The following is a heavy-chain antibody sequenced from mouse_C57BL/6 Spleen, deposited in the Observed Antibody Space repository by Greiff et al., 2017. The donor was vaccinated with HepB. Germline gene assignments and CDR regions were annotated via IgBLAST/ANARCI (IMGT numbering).Heavy chain of an antibody. CDR1: GYTFTSYD. V-gene: IGHV1-85*01. CDR2: IYPSDGST. CDR3: AALYYGSPPFAY. Sequence: VQLQQSGPELVKPGASVKLSCKASGYTFTSYDINWVKQRPGQGLEWIGWIYPSDGSTKYNEKFKGKATLTVDTSSSTAYMELHSLTSEDSAVYFCAALYYGSPPFAYWGQGTLVTVSA. J-gene: IGHJ3*01. D-gene: IGHD1-1*01.